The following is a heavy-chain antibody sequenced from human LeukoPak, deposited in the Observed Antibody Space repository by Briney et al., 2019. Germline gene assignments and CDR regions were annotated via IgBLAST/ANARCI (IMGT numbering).Heavy chain of an antibody. V-gene: IGHV4-34*01. CDR3: ARGGFYCGGDCYVDY. CDR1: GGSFSPYY. Sequence: SETLSLTCAVYGGSFSPYYWSWIRQPPGKGLEWIGEINHSGSTNYNPSLKSRVTISVDTSKNQFSLRLSSVTAADTAVYHCARGGFYCGGDCYVDYWGQGTLVTVSS. CDR2: INHSGST. D-gene: IGHD2-21*02. J-gene: IGHJ4*02.